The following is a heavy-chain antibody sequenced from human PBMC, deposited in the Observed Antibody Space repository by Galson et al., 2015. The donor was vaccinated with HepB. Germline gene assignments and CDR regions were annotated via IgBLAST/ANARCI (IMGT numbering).Heavy chain of an antibody. CDR3: ARGSPGTVRFAFDI. V-gene: IGHV3-53*01. Sequence: SLRLSCAAPGFTVSSNYMSWVRQAPGKGLEWVSVIYSGGSTYYADSVKGRFTISRDNSKNTLYLQMNSLRAEDTAVYYCARGSPGTVRFAFDIWGQGTMVTVSS. CDR2: IYSGGST. CDR1: GFTVSSNY. D-gene: IGHD1-14*01. J-gene: IGHJ3*02.